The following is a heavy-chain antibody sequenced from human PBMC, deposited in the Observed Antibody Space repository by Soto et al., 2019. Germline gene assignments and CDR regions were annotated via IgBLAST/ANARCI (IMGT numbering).Heavy chain of an antibody. CDR1: GFSLSTSGVG. Sequence: QITLKESGPTLVKPTQTLTLTCTFSGFSLSTSGVGVGWIRQPPGKALEWLALIYWDDDKRYSPSLNNRLTITKDTAKNPVVLTMTNVDPMDTATYYWARGVRDCSSTNCPSCFDSWGQGTLVTVSS. V-gene: IGHV2-5*02. D-gene: IGHD2-2*01. J-gene: IGHJ5*01. CDR2: IYWDDDK. CDR3: ARGVRDCSSTNCPSCFDS.